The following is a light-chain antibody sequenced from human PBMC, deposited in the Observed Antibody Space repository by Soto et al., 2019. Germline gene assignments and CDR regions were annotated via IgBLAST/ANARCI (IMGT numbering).Light chain of an antibody. CDR3: QQYGSSPQST. CDR1: QSVSSS. CDR2: GAS. Sequence: EIVMTQSPATLSVSPGERATLSCRASQSVSSSLAWYQHKPGQAPRLLIYGASTRATGIPARFSGSGSGTDFTLTISRLEPEDFAVYYCQQYGSSPQSTFGPGTKVDIK. J-gene: IGKJ3*01. V-gene: IGKV3-20*01.